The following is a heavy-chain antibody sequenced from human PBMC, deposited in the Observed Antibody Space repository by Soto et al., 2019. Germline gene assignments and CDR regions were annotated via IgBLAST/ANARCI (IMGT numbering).Heavy chain of an antibody. Sequence: ASVKVSFKASGYTFTSYGISWVRQAPGQGLEWMGWISAYNGNTNYAQKLQGRVTMTTDTSTSTAYMELRSLRSDDTAVYYCARWEQQPHYYYYGMDVWGQGTTVTVSS. CDR1: GYTFTSYG. J-gene: IGHJ6*02. CDR2: ISAYNGNT. V-gene: IGHV1-18*01. D-gene: IGHD6-13*01. CDR3: ARWEQQPHYYYYGMDV.